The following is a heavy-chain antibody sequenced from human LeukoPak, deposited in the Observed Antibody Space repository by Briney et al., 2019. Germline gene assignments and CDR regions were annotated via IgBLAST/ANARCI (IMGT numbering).Heavy chain of an antibody. V-gene: IGHV3-33*01. CDR2: IWYDGSNK. J-gene: IGHJ4*02. Sequence: GRSLRLSCAASGFTFSTYGMHWVRQAPGKGLEWVAVIWYDGSNKYYADSVKGRFTISRDNSKNTLYLQMNSLRAEDTAVYYCARDRINGLLWFGELLVWGQGTLVTVSS. CDR1: GFTFSTYG. CDR3: ARDRINGLLWFGELLV. D-gene: IGHD3-10*01.